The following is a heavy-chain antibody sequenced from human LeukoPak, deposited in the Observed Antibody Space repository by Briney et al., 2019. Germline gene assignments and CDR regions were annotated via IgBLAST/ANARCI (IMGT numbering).Heavy chain of an antibody. D-gene: IGHD2-21*02. CDR2: IYYSGST. J-gene: IGHJ3*02. V-gene: IGHV4-39*01. CDR3: ARLFVTATTFDAFDI. CDR1: GGSISSSSYY. Sequence: TSETLSLTCTVSGGSISSSSYYWGWIRQPPGKGLEWIGSIYYSGSTYYNPSLKSRVTISVDTSKNRFSLKLSSVTAADTAVYNCARLFVTATTFDAFDIWGQGTMVTVSS.